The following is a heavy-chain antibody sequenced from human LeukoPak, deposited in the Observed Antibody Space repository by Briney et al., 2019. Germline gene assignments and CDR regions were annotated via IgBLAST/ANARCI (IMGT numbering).Heavy chain of an antibody. Sequence: PSVKVSCKASGGTFSSYAISWVRQAPGQGLEWMGGIIPIFGTANYAQKFQGRVTITADESTSTAYMELSSLRSEDTAVYYCARVQRYDFWSGYVYWGQGTLVTVSS. J-gene: IGHJ4*02. CDR1: GGTFSSYA. CDR3: ARVQRYDFWSGYVY. CDR2: IIPIFGTA. V-gene: IGHV1-69*13. D-gene: IGHD3-3*01.